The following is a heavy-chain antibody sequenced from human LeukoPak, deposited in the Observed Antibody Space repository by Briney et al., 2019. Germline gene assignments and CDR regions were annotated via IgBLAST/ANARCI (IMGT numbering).Heavy chain of an antibody. CDR3: ARDMRGYSSSSHADY. V-gene: IGHV3-48*04. Sequence: PGGSLRLSCAASGFTFSSYSMNWVRQAPGKGLEWVSYISSSSSTIYYADSVKGRFTISRDNAKNSLYLQMNSLRAEDTAVYYCARDMRGYSSSSHADYWGQGTLVTVPS. CDR2: ISSSSSTI. CDR1: GFTFSSYS. J-gene: IGHJ4*02. D-gene: IGHD6-13*01.